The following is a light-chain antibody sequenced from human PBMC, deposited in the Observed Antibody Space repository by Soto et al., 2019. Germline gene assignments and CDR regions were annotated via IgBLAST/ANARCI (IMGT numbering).Light chain of an antibody. CDR2: GAS. Sequence: EIVLTQSPGTLSLSPGERATLSCRASQSVSSSCLAWFQQRPGQAPRLLIYGASSRATGIPDRFSGSGSGTDFTLSISSLEPEDFAVYYCQQYGSSPLTFGPGTKVDIK. CDR1: QSVSSSC. CDR3: QQYGSSPLT. V-gene: IGKV3-20*01. J-gene: IGKJ3*01.